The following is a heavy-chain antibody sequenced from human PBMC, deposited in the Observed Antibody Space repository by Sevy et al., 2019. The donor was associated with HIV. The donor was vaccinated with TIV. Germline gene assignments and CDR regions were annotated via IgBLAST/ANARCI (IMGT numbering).Heavy chain of an antibody. J-gene: IGHJ4*02. CDR1: GGSISSGSYY. CDR3: AREANYYDSSGYQYYFDY. D-gene: IGHD3-22*01. V-gene: IGHV4-61*02. CDR2: IYTSGST. Sequence: SETLSLTCTVSGGSISSGSYYWSWIRQPAGKGLEWIGRIYTSGSTNYNPSLMSRVTISVDTSKNQFSLKLSSVTAADTAVYYCAREANYYDSSGYQYYFDYWGQGTLVTVSS.